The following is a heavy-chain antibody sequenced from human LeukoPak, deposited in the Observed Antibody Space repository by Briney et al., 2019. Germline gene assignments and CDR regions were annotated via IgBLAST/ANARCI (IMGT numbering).Heavy chain of an antibody. Sequence: GGSLRLSCAVSGLTFSSYNMNWVRQAPGKGMEWISFISSSSSTIYYADSVKGRFTISRDNAKNSLYLQMNSLRAEDTAVYYCARPTGIFYYGMDVWGQGTTVTVSS. CDR3: ARPTGIFYYGMDV. CDR2: ISSSSSTI. CDR1: GLTFSSYN. D-gene: IGHD4-17*01. J-gene: IGHJ6*02. V-gene: IGHV3-48*04.